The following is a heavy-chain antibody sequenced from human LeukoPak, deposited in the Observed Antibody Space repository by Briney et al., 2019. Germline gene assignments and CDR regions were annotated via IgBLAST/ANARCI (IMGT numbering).Heavy chain of an antibody. Sequence: GGSLRLSCAASGFTVSSNYMSWVRQAPGKGLEWVSVIYSGGSTYYADSVKGRFTISRDNAKNSLYLQMNSLRAEDTAVYYCARDGVRAAAGTRWFDPWGQGTLVTVSS. CDR3: ARDGVRAAAGTRWFDP. V-gene: IGHV3-66*01. CDR1: GFTVSSNY. CDR2: IYSGGST. D-gene: IGHD6-13*01. J-gene: IGHJ5*02.